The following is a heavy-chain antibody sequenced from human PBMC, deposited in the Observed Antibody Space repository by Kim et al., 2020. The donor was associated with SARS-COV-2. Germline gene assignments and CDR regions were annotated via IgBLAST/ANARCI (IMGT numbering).Heavy chain of an antibody. CDR2: IRSDESKR. D-gene: IGHD3-10*01. V-gene: IGHV3-33*01. CDR1: GFTFSPFA. CDR3: ARNYGSGTVIGDV. J-gene: IGHJ3*01. Sequence: GGSLRLSCIASGFTFSPFAVHWVRQAPGKGLEWVAVIRSDESKRYYGEPVKDRFSISRDNSQNTVYLQMNNLRAEDTAIYHCARNYGSGTVIGDVWGQGTMVTVSS.